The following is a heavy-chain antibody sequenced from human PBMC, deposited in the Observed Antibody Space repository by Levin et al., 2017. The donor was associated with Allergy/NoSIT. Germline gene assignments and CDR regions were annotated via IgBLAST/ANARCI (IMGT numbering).Heavy chain of an antibody. V-gene: IGHV4-38-2*02. J-gene: IGHJ3*02. D-gene: IGHD3-22*01. CDR3: VRERVGYFDI. Sequence: SQTLSLTCAVSGYSITSAHSWGWIRQSPGKGLELIGSMYHTGTTYYNPSLRSRATQSRDTSKNQFSLNLSSVTAADTAMYYCVRERVGYFDIWGQGIMVTVST. CDR1: GYSITSAHS. CDR2: MYHTGTT.